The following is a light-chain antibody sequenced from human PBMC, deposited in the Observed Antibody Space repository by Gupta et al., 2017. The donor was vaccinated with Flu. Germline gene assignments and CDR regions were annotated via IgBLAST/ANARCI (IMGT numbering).Light chain of an antibody. Sequence: SALVPPAPGSGAPGPSITLSCTGTRSEVGSYNHVSWYQQHPGKAPKLMIFEVSKRPSGVSNRFSGSKSGNTASLTISGLQAEDEADYYCSSFTGSSTWVFGTGTTVTVL. V-gene: IGLV2-14*02. CDR2: EVS. J-gene: IGLJ1*01. CDR3: SSFTGSSTWV. CDR1: RSEVGSYNH.